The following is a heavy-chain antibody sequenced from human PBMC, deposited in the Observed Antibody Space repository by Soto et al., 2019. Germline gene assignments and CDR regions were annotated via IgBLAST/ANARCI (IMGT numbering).Heavy chain of an antibody. CDR3: AKRGGPDSYYFDY. Sequence: PGGSLRLSCAASGFTFSSYAMSWVRQAPGKGLEWVSAISGSGGSTYYADSVKGRFTISRDNSKNTLYLQMNNLRAEDTAVYYCAKRGGPDSYYFDYWGQGTLVTVSS. D-gene: IGHD3-10*01. CDR2: ISGSGGST. V-gene: IGHV3-23*01. J-gene: IGHJ4*02. CDR1: GFTFSSYA.